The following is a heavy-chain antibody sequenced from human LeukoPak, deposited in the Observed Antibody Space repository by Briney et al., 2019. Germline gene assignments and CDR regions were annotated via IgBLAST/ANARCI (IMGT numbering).Heavy chain of an antibody. D-gene: IGHD1-26*01. CDR3: AGALGGPHPFDY. Sequence: QPGGSLRLSRAASGFTFSSYWMHWVRQAPGKGLVWVSRINSDGSSTNYADSVKGRFTISRDNAKNTLYLQMNSLRAEDTTVYYCAGALGGPHPFDYWGQGTLVTVSS. J-gene: IGHJ4*02. CDR1: GFTFSSYW. V-gene: IGHV3-74*01. CDR2: INSDGSST.